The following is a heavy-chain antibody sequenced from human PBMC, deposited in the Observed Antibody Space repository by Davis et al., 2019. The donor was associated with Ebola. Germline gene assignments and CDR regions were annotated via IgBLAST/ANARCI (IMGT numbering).Heavy chain of an antibody. V-gene: IGHV4-34*01. D-gene: IGHD6-6*01. Sequence: SDTLSPTFAVHGGSFRGYYWSWIRQPPGKGLEWSGEINHSGSTNYNPSLKSRVTISVDTSKNQFSLKLSSVTAADTAVYYCARGSWRGSSFYYHGMDVWGKGTTVTVSS. CDR1: GGSFRGYY. CDR3: ARGSWRGSSFYYHGMDV. J-gene: IGHJ6*04. CDR2: INHSGST.